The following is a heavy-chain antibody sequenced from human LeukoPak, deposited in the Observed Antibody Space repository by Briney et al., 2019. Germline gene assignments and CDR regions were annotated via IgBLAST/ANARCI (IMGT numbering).Heavy chain of an antibody. CDR3: VRDVGAVRGEVYFDY. J-gene: IGHJ4*02. D-gene: IGHD3-10*01. CDR1: GFTFSTSA. Sequence: GGSLRLSCAASGFTFSTSAMHWVGLSPGKGLEGVSSITCSGPYMLYADSVKHRFTIYRDNTKNLLYLEMNSLRAEDTAMYFCVRDVGAVRGEVYFDYWGQGTLVTVSS. V-gene: IGHV3-21*06. CDR2: ITCSGPYM.